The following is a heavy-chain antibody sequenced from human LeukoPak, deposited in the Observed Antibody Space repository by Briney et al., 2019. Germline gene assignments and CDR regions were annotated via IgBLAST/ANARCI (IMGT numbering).Heavy chain of an antibody. CDR1: GFSVSTYS. Sequence: PGGSLRLSCEASGFSVSTYSLNWVRQAPGKGLEWVSAISGTADTTKYADSVKGRFTISRDNSKNTLYLQMNSLRAEDTAVYYCAKGWDNFYFYYYMDVWGKGTMVTVSS. J-gene: IGHJ6*03. V-gene: IGHV3-23*01. CDR3: AKGWDNFYFYYYMDV. CDR2: ISGTADTT. D-gene: IGHD1-26*01.